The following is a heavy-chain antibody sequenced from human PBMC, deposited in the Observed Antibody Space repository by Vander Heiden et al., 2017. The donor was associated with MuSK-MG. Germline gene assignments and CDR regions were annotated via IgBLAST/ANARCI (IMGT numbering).Heavy chain of an antibody. Sequence: QVQLLESGGGVVQPGRSLRLSCTASSLTFGDSGFKWVRQAPGKGLEWLAVISYDGRSTFYADSVKGRFTISRDNSKSTVFLQMNSLRPDDTALYYCARDGRWGADDAFDIWGQGTRVIVSS. CDR2: ISYDGRST. D-gene: IGHD1-26*01. J-gene: IGHJ3*02. CDR3: ARDGRWGADDAFDI. CDR1: SLTFGDSG. V-gene: IGHV3-30*03.